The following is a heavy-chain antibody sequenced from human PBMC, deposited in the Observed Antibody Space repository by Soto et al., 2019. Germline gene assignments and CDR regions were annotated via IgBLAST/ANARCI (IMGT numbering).Heavy chain of an antibody. D-gene: IGHD4-17*01. Sequence: GGSLRLSCAASGFTFSDYWMHWVRQAPGKGLVWVSRIKSDGSSTSYADSVKGRFTISRDNAKNTVYLQMNSLRVEDTAVYYCARARGPYGDCEFDCWGQGTLVTVSS. CDR3: ARARGPYGDCEFDC. CDR1: GFTFSDYW. CDR2: IKSDGSST. J-gene: IGHJ4*02. V-gene: IGHV3-74*01.